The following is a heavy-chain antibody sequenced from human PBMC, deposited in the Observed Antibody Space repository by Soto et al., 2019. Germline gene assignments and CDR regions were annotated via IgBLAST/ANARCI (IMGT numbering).Heavy chain of an antibody. D-gene: IGHD3-9*01. Sequence: QVQLQESGPGLVKPSGTLSLTCAVSGGSISSSHWSPWVRQSPGKGLEYIGEISHSGTSNYNPSLKSRVTLSVDKSKNHFYLTLTSVTAADTAVYYCARVVLTITRGAFDAWGQGILVIVCS. CDR1: GGSISSSHW. J-gene: IGHJ3*01. CDR3: ARVVLTITRGAFDA. CDR2: ISHSGTS. V-gene: IGHV4-4*02.